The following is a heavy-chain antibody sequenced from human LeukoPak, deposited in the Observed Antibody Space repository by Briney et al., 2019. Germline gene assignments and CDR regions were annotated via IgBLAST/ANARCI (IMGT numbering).Heavy chain of an antibody. D-gene: IGHD3-10*01. CDR1: GGSISGYY. V-gene: IGHV4-4*07. CDR2: IYTSGST. CDR3: ARVLVRGVILTDDAFDI. J-gene: IGHJ3*02. Sequence: SETLSLTCTVSGGSISGYYWSWVRQPAGKGLEWIGRIYTSGSTNYNPSLKSRVTMSVDTSKNQFSLKLSSVTAADTAVYYCARVLVRGVILTDDAFDIWGQGTMVTVSS.